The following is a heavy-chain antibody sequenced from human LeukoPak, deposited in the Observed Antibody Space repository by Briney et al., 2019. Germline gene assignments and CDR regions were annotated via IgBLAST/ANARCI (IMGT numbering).Heavy chain of an antibody. Sequence: SETLSLTCTVSGGSINSYYWSWIRQPPGKGLEWIGYIYYSGSTNYNPSLKSRVTISVDTSKNQFSLKLSSVTAADTAVYYCARDSSGWYYYGMDVWGQGTTVTVSS. CDR2: IYYSGST. CDR3: ARDSSGWYYYGMDV. V-gene: IGHV4-59*01. D-gene: IGHD6-19*01. J-gene: IGHJ6*02. CDR1: GGSINSYY.